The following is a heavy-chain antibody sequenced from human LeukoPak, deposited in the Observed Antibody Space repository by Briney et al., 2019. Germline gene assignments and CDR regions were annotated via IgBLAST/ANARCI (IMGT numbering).Heavy chain of an antibody. V-gene: IGHV4-39*01. CDR1: GASISSSSYY. J-gene: IGHJ5*02. D-gene: IGHD3-3*01. CDR3: ARMPWSGRDNWFDP. CDR2: INHGGNT. Sequence: PSETLSLTCTVSGASISSSSYYWGWIRQPPWKGLQWIGRINHGGNTYYNPALKSRVTISVDTSKNQFSLKRSSGTVADTAVYYCARMPWSGRDNWFDPWGQGTLVSVSS.